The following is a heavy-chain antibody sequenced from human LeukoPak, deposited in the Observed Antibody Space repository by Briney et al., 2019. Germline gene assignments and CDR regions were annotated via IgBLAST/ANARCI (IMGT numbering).Heavy chain of an antibody. CDR1: KFIFSNYW. V-gene: IGHV3-33*08. Sequence: PGGSLRLSCAASKFIFSNYWMSWVRQAPGKGLEWVAVIWYDGSNKYYADSVKGRFTISRDNSKNTLYLQMNSLRAEDTAVYYCARGFYCGGDCYGNWFDPWGQGTLVTVSS. CDR3: ARGFYCGGDCYGNWFDP. J-gene: IGHJ5*02. CDR2: IWYDGSNK. D-gene: IGHD2-21*02.